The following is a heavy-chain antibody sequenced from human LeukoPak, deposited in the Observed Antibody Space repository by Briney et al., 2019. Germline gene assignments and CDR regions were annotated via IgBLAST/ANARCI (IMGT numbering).Heavy chain of an antibody. Sequence: MPSETLSLTCTVSGGSISSYYWSWIRQPAGKGLEWIGRIYTSGSTNYNPSLKSRVTMSVDTSKNQFSLKLSSVTAADTAVYYCARDRGILTGYSVVGAFDIWGQGTMVTVSS. D-gene: IGHD3-9*01. CDR3: ARDRGILTGYSVVGAFDI. V-gene: IGHV4-4*07. CDR2: IYTSGST. CDR1: GGSISSYY. J-gene: IGHJ3*02.